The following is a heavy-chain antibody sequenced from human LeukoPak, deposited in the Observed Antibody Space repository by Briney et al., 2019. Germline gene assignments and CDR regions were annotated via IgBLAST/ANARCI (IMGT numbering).Heavy chain of an antibody. CDR3: ASGCSSTSCYAPYYYYGMDV. D-gene: IGHD2-2*01. CDR2: IIPIFGTA. J-gene: IGHJ6*04. Sequence: GSSVKVSCEASGGTFSSYAISWVRQAPGQGLEWMGGIIPIFGTANYAQKFQGRVTITADESTSTAYMELSSLRSEDTAVYYCASGCSSTSCYAPYYYYGMDVWGKGTTVTVSS. V-gene: IGHV1-69*01. CDR1: GGTFSSYA.